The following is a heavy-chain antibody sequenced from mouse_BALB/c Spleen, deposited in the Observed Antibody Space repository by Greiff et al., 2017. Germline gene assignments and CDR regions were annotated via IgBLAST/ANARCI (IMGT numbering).Heavy chain of an antibody. CDR3: ARGWGTSYYYAMDY. CDR2: INPYNDGT. Sequence: VQLQQSGPELVKPGASVKMSCKASGYTFTSYVMHWVKQKPGQGLEWIGYINPYNDGTKYNEKFKGKATLTSDKSSSTAYMERSSLTSEDSAVYYCARGWGTSYYYAMDYWGQGTSVTVSS. J-gene: IGHJ4*01. CDR1: GYTFTSYV. V-gene: IGHV1-14*01. D-gene: IGHD1-2*01.